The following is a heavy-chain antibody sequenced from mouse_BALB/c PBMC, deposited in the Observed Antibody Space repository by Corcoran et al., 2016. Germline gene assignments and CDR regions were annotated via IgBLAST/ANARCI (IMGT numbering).Heavy chain of an antibody. D-gene: IGHD4-1*02. Sequence: EVQLQQSGAELVKPGASVKLSCTASGFNIKDTYMHWVKQRPEQGLEWIGRIDPANGNTKYDPKFQGKATITADTSSNTAYLQLNSLTSEETAVYYCASDPTGRAYWGQGTLVTVSA. J-gene: IGHJ3*01. CDR2: IDPANGNT. CDR3: ASDPTGRAY. V-gene: IGHV14-3*02. CDR1: GFNIKDTY.